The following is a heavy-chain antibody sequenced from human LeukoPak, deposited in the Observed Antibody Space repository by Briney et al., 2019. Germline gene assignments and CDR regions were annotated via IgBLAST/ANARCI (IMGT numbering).Heavy chain of an antibody. D-gene: IGHD3-10*01. V-gene: IGHV3-9*01. J-gene: IGHJ3*02. CDR2: ISWNSGSI. CDR3: AKDPSGELKAFDI. Sequence: GRSLRLSCAASGFTFDDYAMHCVRQAPGKGLEWVSGISWNSGSIGYADSVKGRFTISRDNAKNSLYLQMNSLRAEDTALYYCAKDPSGELKAFDIWGQGTMVTVSS. CDR1: GFTFDDYA.